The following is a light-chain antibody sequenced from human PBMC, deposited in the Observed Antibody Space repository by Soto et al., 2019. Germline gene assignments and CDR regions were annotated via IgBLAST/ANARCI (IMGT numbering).Light chain of an antibody. V-gene: IGLV4-69*01. CDR3: QAWVTGIGV. CDR1: SGHSRNA. J-gene: IGLJ2*01. CDR2: INSDGSH. Sequence: QAVVTQSPSASASLGASVNLTCTLSSGHSRNAIAWHQQQPEKGPRYLMKINSDGSHIKGDEIPNRFSGSSSGAERYLTISSLQSEDEADYYCQAWVTGIGVFGGGTQLTVL.